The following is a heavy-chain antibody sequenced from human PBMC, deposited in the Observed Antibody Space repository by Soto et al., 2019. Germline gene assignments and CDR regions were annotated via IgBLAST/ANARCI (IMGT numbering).Heavy chain of an antibody. CDR3: VKFRGQAYSYYHMDV. CDR2: GGRGSSR. CDR1: GFNFGTHA. V-gene: IGHV3-23*01. J-gene: IGHJ6*03. Sequence: EVQLLESGGGLVQPGGSLRLGCAGSGFNFGTHAMGWVRQAPGRGPEWVPSGGRGSSRYYADSVRGRFTVSRDTSKSTLYLEMSSLRAEDTALYYCVKFRGQAYSYYHMDVWGKGTTVTVSS.